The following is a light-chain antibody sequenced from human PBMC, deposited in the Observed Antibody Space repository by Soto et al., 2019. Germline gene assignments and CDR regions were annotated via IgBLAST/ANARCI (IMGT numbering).Light chain of an antibody. J-gene: IGKJ2*01. CDR2: GAS. CDR3: QQYASSMVYT. Sequence: EIVSTQSPGTLSLSPGESATLSCRASQSFSTNYLAWYQHKAGQAPRLLIYGASTRATGIPDRFSGSGSGTDYTLTISRLEPEDFAVYYCQQYASSMVYTFGQGTKLEVK. CDR1: QSFSTNY. V-gene: IGKV3-20*01.